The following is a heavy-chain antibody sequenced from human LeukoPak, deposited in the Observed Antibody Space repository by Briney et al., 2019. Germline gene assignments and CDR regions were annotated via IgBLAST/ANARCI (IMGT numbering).Heavy chain of an antibody. Sequence: GGSLRLSCAASGFTFSSYAMSWVRQAPGKGLEWVSAISGSGGSTYYADSVKGRFTISRDNSKNTLYLQMNSLRAEDTAVYYCAKDLGYCSGGSCPRSWFDPWGQGTPVTVSS. J-gene: IGHJ5*02. CDR3: AKDLGYCSGGSCPRSWFDP. CDR2: ISGSGGST. V-gene: IGHV3-23*01. D-gene: IGHD2-15*01. CDR1: GFTFSSYA.